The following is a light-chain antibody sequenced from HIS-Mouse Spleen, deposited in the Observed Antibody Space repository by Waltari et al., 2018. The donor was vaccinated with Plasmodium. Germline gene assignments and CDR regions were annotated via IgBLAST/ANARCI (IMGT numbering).Light chain of an antibody. Sequence: SYELPQPPSVSVSPGQTARITSSGDALPNKSAYWYQQKSGQAPVLVIYEDSKRPPGIPERFSGSSSGTMATLTISGAQVEDEADYYCYSTDSSGNHRVFGGGTKLTVL. CDR1: ALPNKS. CDR3: YSTDSSGNHRV. J-gene: IGLJ3*02. V-gene: IGLV3-10*01. CDR2: EDS.